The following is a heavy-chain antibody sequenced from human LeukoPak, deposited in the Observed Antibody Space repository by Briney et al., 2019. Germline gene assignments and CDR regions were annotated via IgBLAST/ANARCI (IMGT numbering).Heavy chain of an antibody. D-gene: IGHD6-13*01. Sequence: GGSLRLSCAASGSTFSSYSMNWVRQAPGKGLEWVSSISSSSSYIYYADSVKGRFTISRDNAKNSLYLQMNSLRAEDTAVYYCARAQSWVAAAGTNYFDYWGQGTLVTVSS. V-gene: IGHV3-21*01. CDR3: ARAQSWVAAAGTNYFDY. CDR2: ISSSSSYI. J-gene: IGHJ4*02. CDR1: GSTFSSYS.